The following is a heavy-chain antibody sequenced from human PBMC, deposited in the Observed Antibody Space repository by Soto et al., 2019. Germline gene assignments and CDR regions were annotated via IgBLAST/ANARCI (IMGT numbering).Heavy chain of an antibody. CDR1: GFSLANYP. J-gene: IGHJ4*02. V-gene: IGHV3-48*02. CDR2: SSPRGDTI. CDR3: AKGPHTNVGWPYYFES. D-gene: IGHD6-19*01. Sequence: LRLSCVASGFSLANYPMNWVRHTPGKGLEWISYSSPRGDTIYYADSVEGRFTVSRDNARNSLSLHMSSLRDEDSALYYCAKGPHTNVGWPYYFESWGQGVPVTVSS.